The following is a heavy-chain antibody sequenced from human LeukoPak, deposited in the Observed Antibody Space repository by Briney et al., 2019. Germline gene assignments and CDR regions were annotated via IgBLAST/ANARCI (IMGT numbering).Heavy chain of an antibody. D-gene: IGHD3-10*01. Sequence: PSETLSLTCAVYGGSFSGYYWSWIRQPPGKGLEWIGEINHSGSTNYNPSLKSRVTISVDTSKNQFSLKLSSVTAADTAVYYCARHSAYGRNWFDPWGQGTLVTVSS. CDR3: ARHSAYGRNWFDP. J-gene: IGHJ5*02. CDR1: GGSFSGYY. CDR2: INHSGST. V-gene: IGHV4-34*01.